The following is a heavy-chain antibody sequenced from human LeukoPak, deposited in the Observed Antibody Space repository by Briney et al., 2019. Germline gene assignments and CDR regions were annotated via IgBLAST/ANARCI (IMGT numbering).Heavy chain of an antibody. D-gene: IGHD2-21*01. J-gene: IGHJ4*02. CDR2: ISSSGSTI. CDR1: GFTFSDYY. CDR3: ARDLIGKYYIGY. Sequence: GGSLRLSGAASGFTFSDYYMSWIRQAPGKGLEWVSYISSSGSTIYYADSVKGRFTISRDNSKNTVHLQMNSLRAADTALYYCARDLIGKYYIGYWGQGTLVTVSS. V-gene: IGHV3-11*04.